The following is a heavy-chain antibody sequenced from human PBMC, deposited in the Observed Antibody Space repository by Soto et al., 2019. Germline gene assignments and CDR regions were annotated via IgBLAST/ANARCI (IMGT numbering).Heavy chain of an antibody. D-gene: IGHD5-18*01. CDR3: ARHSSRGYSCRAHYGMDV. J-gene: IGHJ6*02. CDR2: IYPGDSDT. V-gene: IGHV5-51*01. CDR1: GYSFTSYW. Sequence: GESLKISCKGSGYSFTSYWIGWVRQMPGKGLEWMGIIYPGDSDTRYSPSFQGQVTISADKSISTAYLQWSSLKASDTAMYYCARHSSRGYSCRAHYGMDVWGQGTTVTVSS.